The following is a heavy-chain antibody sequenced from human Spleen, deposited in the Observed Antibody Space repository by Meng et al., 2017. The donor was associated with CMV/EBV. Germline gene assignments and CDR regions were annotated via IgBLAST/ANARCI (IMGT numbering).Heavy chain of an antibody. CDR2: MNPNSGNT. D-gene: IGHD1-1*01. CDR1: GYTFTSYD. J-gene: IGHJ6*02. Sequence: ASVKVSCKASGYTFTSYDINWVRQATGQGLEWMGWMNPNSGNTGYAQKFQGRVTMTRNTSISTAYMELSSLRSEDTAVYYCARKVTTGTTGDHSYTMDIWGQGTTVTVSS. V-gene: IGHV1-8*01. CDR3: ARKVTTGTTGDHSYTMDI.